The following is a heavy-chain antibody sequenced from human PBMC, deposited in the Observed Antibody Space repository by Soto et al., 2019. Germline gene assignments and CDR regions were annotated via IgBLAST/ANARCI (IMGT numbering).Heavy chain of an antibody. CDR3: ARVRAGCTGTSCYLED. CDR1: GDSITNYYW. J-gene: IGHJ4*02. D-gene: IGHD2-2*01. Sequence: QVQLQGSGPGLVKPSGTLSLTCTVSGDSITNYYWYNWVRQSPGKGLEWIGEIHPSGSTNYHPSLKSRVTISVDKSKSQFSLHLTSVTAADTAMYFCARVRAGCTGTSCYLEDWGQGTLVTVSS. V-gene: IGHV4-4*02. CDR2: IHPSGST.